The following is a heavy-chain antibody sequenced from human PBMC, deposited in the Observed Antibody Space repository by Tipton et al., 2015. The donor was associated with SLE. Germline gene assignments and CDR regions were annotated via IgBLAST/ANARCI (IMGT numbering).Heavy chain of an antibody. Sequence: SLRLSCAASGFTFSSYSMNWVRQAPGKGLEWVSSISSSSSYRYYADSVKGRFTISRDNAKNSLYLQMNSLREEDTAVNYCARDGLGRTSSWWYYFDYWRHGTLVTVS. J-gene: IGHJ4*01. V-gene: IGHV3-21*03. CDR1: GFTFSSYS. D-gene: IGHD2-15*01. CDR2: ISSSSSYR. CDR3: ARDGLGRTSSWWYYFDY.